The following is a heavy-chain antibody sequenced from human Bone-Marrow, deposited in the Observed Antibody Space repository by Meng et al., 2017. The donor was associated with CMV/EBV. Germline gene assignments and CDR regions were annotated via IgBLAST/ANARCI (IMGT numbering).Heavy chain of an antibody. J-gene: IGHJ4*02. Sequence: GESLKISCAASGFTFSRYWMSWVRQAPGKGLEWVAVISYDGIYKYYADSVKGRFTISRDNSKNTVYLQMNSLRAEDTAVYYCAREEGSQGILTDWGQGTLVTVSS. CDR3: AREEGSQGILTD. V-gene: IGHV3-30*03. CDR2: ISYDGIYK. D-gene: IGHD3-9*01. CDR1: GFTFSRYW.